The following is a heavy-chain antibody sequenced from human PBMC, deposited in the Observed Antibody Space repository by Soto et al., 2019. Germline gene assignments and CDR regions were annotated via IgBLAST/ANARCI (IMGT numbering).Heavy chain of an antibody. J-gene: IGHJ6*02. Sequence: SETLSLTCTVSGGSISSGGYYWSWIRQHPGKGREWIGYIYYSGSTYYNPSLKSRVTISVDTSKNQFSLRLSSVTVADTAVYYCARDLQYSRLFYGMDVWGQGTTVTVSS. CDR3: ARDLQYSRLFYGMDV. D-gene: IGHD6-13*01. CDR1: GGSISSGGYY. V-gene: IGHV4-31*03. CDR2: IYYSGST.